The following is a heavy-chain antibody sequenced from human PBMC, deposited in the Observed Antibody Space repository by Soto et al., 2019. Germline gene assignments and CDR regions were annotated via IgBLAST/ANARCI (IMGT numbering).Heavy chain of an antibody. CDR1: NFVFSVYS. CDR2: ISYDGGNK. J-gene: IGHJ4*02. V-gene: IGHV3-30-3*01. CDR3: ARDKDQYDFWGGTLDS. D-gene: IGHD3-3*01. Sequence: QLVESGGGVVQPERSLKLSCTASNFVFSVYSLHWVRQAPGKGLEWVALISYDGGNKYYADSVKGRFTISRDNSYNTLYLQMNSLRRQDTAVYYCARDKDQYDFWGGTLDSWGQGTLVTVSS.